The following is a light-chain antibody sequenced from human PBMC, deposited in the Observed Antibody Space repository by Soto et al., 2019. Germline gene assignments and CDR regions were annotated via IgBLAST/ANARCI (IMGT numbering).Light chain of an antibody. CDR2: DAS. V-gene: IGKV1-5*01. Sequence: IQMTQSPATLSASAGDSVTITCRASQSISHWLAWYQQKPGKAPKFLIYDASSLESGVPSRFSGSGSGTEFTLTISSLQPDDFATYYCQQYDRVLGRFGCGTKVDIK. CDR3: QQYDRVLGR. CDR1: QSISHW. J-gene: IGKJ4*02.